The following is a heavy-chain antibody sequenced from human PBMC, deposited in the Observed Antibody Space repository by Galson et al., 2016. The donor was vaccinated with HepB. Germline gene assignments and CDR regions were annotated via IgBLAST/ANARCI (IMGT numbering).Heavy chain of an antibody. CDR3: ARSKGYYYYAMDV. J-gene: IGHJ6*02. V-gene: IGHV3-30-3*01. CDR1: AFTFSTYA. CDR2: ISFDGSNK. Sequence: SMRLSCAASAFTFSTYAMHWVRHAPCKGLEWMAGISFDGSNKSYADSVKGRFTISRDNSKTTLYLQMNSLRPEDTAVHYCARSKGYYYYAMDVWGQGTTVTVSS.